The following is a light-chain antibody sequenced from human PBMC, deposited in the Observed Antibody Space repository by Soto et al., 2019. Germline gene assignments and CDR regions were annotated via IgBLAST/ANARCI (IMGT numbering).Light chain of an antibody. Sequence: EIVLTQSPATLSLSPGERATLSCRASQSVSSYLAWYQQKAGQAPRLLIYDASNSAPGIPARFSGSGSGTDFTLTISSLEPEDFAVYYCQQRSNWPPTFGQGTKVEIK. J-gene: IGKJ1*01. CDR1: QSVSSY. CDR2: DAS. CDR3: QQRSNWPPT. V-gene: IGKV3-11*01.